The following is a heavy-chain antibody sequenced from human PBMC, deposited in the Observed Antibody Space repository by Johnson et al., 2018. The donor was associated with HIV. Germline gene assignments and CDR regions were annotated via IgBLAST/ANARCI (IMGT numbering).Heavy chain of an antibody. D-gene: IGHD1-14*01. CDR3: ARGASTDWDDAFDI. CDR2: INSDGSHI. Sequence: VQLVETGGGVVQPGGSLRLSCAASGFSFSTTWMHWVRQAPGEGLVWVAHINSDGSHIAYADSVRGRFTISRDNAKNSLYLQMNSLRAEDTAVYYCARGASTDWDDAFDIWGQGTMVTVSS. CDR1: GFSFSTTW. J-gene: IGHJ3*02. V-gene: IGHV3-74*03.